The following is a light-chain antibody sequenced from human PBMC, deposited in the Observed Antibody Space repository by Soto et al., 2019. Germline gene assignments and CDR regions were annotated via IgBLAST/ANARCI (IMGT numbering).Light chain of an antibody. V-gene: IGKV1-8*01. Sequence: AIRMTQSPSSLSASTGDRVTITCRASQGISSYLAWYQQKPGKAXKLLIYAASTLQSGVPSRFSGSGSGTDFTLTISCLQSEDFANYYGQQYYSYPPLTFGGGTKVDIK. J-gene: IGKJ4*01. CDR3: QQYYSYPPLT. CDR2: AAS. CDR1: QGISSY.